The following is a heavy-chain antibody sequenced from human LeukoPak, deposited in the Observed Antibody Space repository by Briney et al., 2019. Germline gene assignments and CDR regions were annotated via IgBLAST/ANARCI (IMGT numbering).Heavy chain of an antibody. CDR2: INPNSGGT. V-gene: IGHV1-2*02. J-gene: IGHJ4*02. Sequence: GASVKVSCKASGYTFTGYYMHWVRQAPGQGLEWMGWINPNSGGTNYAQKFQGRVTMTRDTSISTAYMELSRLRSDDTAVYYCASSILQNIAAAGMSYWGQGTLVTVSS. CDR3: ASSILQNIAAAGMSY. D-gene: IGHD6-13*01. CDR1: GYTFTGYY.